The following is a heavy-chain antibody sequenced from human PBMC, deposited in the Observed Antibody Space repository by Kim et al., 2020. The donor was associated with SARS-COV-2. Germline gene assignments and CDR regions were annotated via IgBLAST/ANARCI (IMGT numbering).Heavy chain of an antibody. J-gene: IGHJ6*03. CDR3: TSDRTYYDFWSGYYAYYYYSMDV. V-gene: IGHV3-49*04. Sequence: GGSLRLSCTASGFTFGDYAMSWVRQAPGKGLEWVGFIRSKAYGGTKEYAASVKGRFTISRGDSNSTAYLQMNSLKTEDTAVYYCTSDRTYYDFWSGYYAYYYYSMDVWGKGTTVTVSS. CDR2: IRSKAYGGTK. CDR1: GFTFGDYA. D-gene: IGHD3-3*01.